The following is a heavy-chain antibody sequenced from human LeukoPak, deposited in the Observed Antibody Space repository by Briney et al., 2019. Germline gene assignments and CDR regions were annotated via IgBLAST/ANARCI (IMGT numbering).Heavy chain of an antibody. CDR1: GYSFTSYW. V-gene: IGHV5-51*01. J-gene: IGHJ4*02. D-gene: IGHD5-24*01. Sequence: GESLKISCKGSGYSFTSYWIGWVRPMPGKGLEWMGVIYPSDSDTRYSPSFQGQVTISADKSISTAYLQWSSLKASDTAIYYCARHMAGDGYGLFDYWGQGTLVTVSS. CDR2: IYPSDSDT. CDR3: ARHMAGDGYGLFDY.